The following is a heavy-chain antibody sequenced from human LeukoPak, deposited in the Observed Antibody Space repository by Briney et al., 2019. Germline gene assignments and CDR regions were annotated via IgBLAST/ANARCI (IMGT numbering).Heavy chain of an antibody. J-gene: IGHJ4*02. Sequence: PSETLSLTCTVSGGSISSSSYYWGWIRQPPGKGLEWIGSIYYSGSTYYNPSLKGRVTISVDTSKNQFSLKLSSVTAADTAVYYCAREGTKAYYYDSSGYPYWGQGTLVTVSS. CDR3: AREGTKAYYYDSSGYPY. CDR2: IYYSGST. D-gene: IGHD3-22*01. CDR1: GGSISSSSYY. V-gene: IGHV4-39*07.